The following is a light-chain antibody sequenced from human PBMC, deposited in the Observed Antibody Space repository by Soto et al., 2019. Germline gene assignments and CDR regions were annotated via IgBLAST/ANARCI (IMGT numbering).Light chain of an antibody. CDR3: QKYNSAPHT. J-gene: IGKJ2*01. CDR1: QGISNS. V-gene: IGKV1-27*01. Sequence: DIQMTQSPSSLSASVGDRVTITCRASQGISNSLAWYQQKPGKVPKLLIYAASTLQSGVPSRFSGSGSGTDFPLSINSLQPEDVATYYCQKYNSAPHTFGQGTKLEIK. CDR2: AAS.